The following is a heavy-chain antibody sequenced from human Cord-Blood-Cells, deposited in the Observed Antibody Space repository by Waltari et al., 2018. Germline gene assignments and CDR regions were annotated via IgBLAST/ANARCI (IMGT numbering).Heavy chain of an antibody. J-gene: IGHJ5*02. Sequence: EVQLVASGGDLVQPGGSLGVDCAASGFTFRSYWMTWVRQAPGKGLDGVAKIKQDGSEKYYVDSVKGRFTISRDNAKNSLYLQMNSLRAEDTAVYYCARPTGGPWGQGTLVTVSS. CDR1: GFTFRSYW. D-gene: IGHD7-27*01. CDR3: ARPTGGP. CDR2: IKQDGSEK. V-gene: IGHV3-7*01.